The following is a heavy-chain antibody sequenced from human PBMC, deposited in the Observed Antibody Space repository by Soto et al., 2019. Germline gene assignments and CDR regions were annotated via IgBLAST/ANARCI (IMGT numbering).Heavy chain of an antibody. CDR1: GFTVSSYW. D-gene: IGHD6-13*01. J-gene: IGHJ6*02. CDR2: IKQDGSEK. Sequence: PGGSLRLSCAASGFTVSSYWMSWVRQAPGKGLEWVANIKQDGSEKYYVDSVKGRFTISRDTAKSSLYLQLNSLRAEDTAVYYCARGYGSSYTPRYYGMDVWGQGTTVTVSS. V-gene: IGHV3-7*05. CDR3: ARGYGSSYTPRYYGMDV.